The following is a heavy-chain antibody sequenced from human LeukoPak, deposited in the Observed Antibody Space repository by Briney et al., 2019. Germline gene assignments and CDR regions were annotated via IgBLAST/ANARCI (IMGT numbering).Heavy chain of an antibody. CDR1: GFTFSSYD. J-gene: IGHJ4*02. CDR2: IWYDGSNK. Sequence: GGSLRLSCAASGFTFSSYDMHWVRQAPGKGLEWVAVIWYDGSNKYYADSVKGRFTISRDNSKNTLYLQMNSLRAEDTAVYYCAGSIAVAGTIDYWGQGTLVTVSS. V-gene: IGHV3-33*01. D-gene: IGHD6-19*01. CDR3: AGSIAVAGTIDY.